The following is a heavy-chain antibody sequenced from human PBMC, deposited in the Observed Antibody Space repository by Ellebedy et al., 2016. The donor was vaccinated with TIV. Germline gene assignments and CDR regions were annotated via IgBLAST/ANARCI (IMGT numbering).Heavy chain of an antibody. J-gene: IGHJ3*02. CDR3: AKEGCSSTSCYTRGAFDI. V-gene: IGHV3-23*01. Sequence: GGSLRLSXAASGFTFSSYAMSWVRQAPGKGLEWVSAISGSGGSTYYADSVKGRFTISRDNSKNTLYLQMNSLRAEDTAVYYCAKEGCSSTSCYTRGAFDIWGQGTMVTVSS. CDR1: GFTFSSYA. D-gene: IGHD2-2*02. CDR2: ISGSGGST.